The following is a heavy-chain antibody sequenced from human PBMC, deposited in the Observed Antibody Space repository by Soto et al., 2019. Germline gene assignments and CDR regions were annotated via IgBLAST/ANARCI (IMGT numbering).Heavy chain of an antibody. CDR1: GGPISSYY. D-gene: IGHD3-9*01. CDR2: IYYSGST. J-gene: IGHJ4*02. Sequence: QVQLQASGPGLVKPSETLSLTCTVSGGPISSYYWSWIRQPPGKGLEWIGSIYYSGSTNYNPSLKSRVALSVDTSRNRFSLKVSSVTAADTAVYYCAREKSGDDIFFDYWGQGTLVTVSS. CDR3: AREKSGDDIFFDY. V-gene: IGHV4-59*01.